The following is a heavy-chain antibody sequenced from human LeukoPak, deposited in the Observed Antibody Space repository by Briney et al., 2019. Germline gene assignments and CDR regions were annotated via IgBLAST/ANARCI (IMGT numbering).Heavy chain of an antibody. CDR3: ARANSYDNSGHYYEFDY. V-gene: IGHV4-4*07. D-gene: IGHD3-22*01. J-gene: IGHJ4*02. CDR2: IHSSGST. CDR1: GASLSRYY. Sequence: PSETLSLTCTVSGASLSRYYWSWIRQPAGKGLEGIGRIHSSGSTNYYPSLKSRVTMSVDTSKNQFSLRLSSVTAADTAVYFCARANSYDNSGHYYEFDYWGQGTLVTVSS.